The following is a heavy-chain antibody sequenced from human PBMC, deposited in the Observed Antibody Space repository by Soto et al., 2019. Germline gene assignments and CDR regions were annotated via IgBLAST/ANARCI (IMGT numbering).Heavy chain of an antibody. CDR3: VREGRGSFDF. V-gene: IGHV3-23*01. D-gene: IGHD5-12*01. Sequence: PGESMKISCEASGFIFTNYAMNWVRQAPGKGLEWVSVIGGRGNSAYYADSVQGRFTISRDNSKNTLSLQMSSLTADDTAIYYCVREGRGSFDFWGRGTMVTVSS. J-gene: IGHJ3*01. CDR1: GFIFTNYA. CDR2: IGGRGNSA.